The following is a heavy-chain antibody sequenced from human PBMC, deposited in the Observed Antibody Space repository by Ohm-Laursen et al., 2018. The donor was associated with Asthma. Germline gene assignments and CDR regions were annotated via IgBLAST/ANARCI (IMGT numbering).Heavy chain of an antibody. V-gene: IGHV1-46*03. CDR3: ARDERYDFWSGYYGY. D-gene: IGHD3-3*01. CDR1: GYTFTSYY. Sequence: SVKVSCKASGYTFTSYYMHWVRQAPGQGLEWMGIINPSGGSTSYAQKFKGRVTMTRDTSTSTVYMELSSLRSEDTAVYYCARDERYDFWSGYYGYWGQGTLVTVSS. CDR2: INPSGGST. J-gene: IGHJ4*02.